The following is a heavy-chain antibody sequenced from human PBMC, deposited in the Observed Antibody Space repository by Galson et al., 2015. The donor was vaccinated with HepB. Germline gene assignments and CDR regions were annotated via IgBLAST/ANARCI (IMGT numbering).Heavy chain of an antibody. D-gene: IGHD3-10*01. CDR2: IYYSGST. CDR3: AGGDITMVRGVIIKLFDY. Sequence: LSLTCTVSGGSISSSSYYWGWIRQPPGKGLEWIGSIYYSGSTYYNPSLKSRVTISVDTSKNQFSLKLSSVTAADTAVYYCAGGDITMVRGVIIKLFDYWGQGTLVTVSS. J-gene: IGHJ4*02. CDR1: GGSISSSSYY. V-gene: IGHV4-39*01.